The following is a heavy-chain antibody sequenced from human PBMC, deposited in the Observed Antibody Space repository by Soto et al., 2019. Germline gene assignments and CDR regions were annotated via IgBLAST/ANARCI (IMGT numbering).Heavy chain of an antibody. CDR1: GFSSYA. V-gene: IGHV3-23*01. D-gene: IGHD3-16*02. J-gene: IGHJ3*01. CDR2: IGGSGGST. CDR3: SQASAVRYGYDAFDL. Sequence: DVQLLESGGGVVQPGGSLRLSCVASGFSSYAMSWVRQAPGKGLEWVSAIGGSGGSTYYADSVKGRFTISRDNSKNTLYLQMNSPRAEDTAVYYCSQASAVRYGYDAFDLWGQGTMVTVSS.